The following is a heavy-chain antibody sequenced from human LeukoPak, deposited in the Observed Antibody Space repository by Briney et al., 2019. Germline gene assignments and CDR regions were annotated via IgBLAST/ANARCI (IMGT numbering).Heavy chain of an antibody. CDR2: ISSGGGT. J-gene: IGHJ4*02. CDR3: AKDYLRYTDS. V-gene: IGHV3-23*01. D-gene: IGHD1-20*01. CDR1: GFTFSIYP. Sequence: PGGSLRLSCAAPGFTFSIYPMTWVRQAPGRGLEWVSAISSGGGTYFADSVKGRFTISRDNSKDMVYLQMNSLRAEDTAVYYCAKDYLRYTDSWGQGTLVTVSS.